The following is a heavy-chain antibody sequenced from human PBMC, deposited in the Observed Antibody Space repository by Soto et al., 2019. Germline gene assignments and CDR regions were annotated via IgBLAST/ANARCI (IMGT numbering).Heavy chain of an antibody. D-gene: IGHD3-3*01. V-gene: IGHV3-23*01. CDR2: ISGSGGST. J-gene: IGHJ4*02. CDR3: AKARAQYYDFWSGYPVAY. Sequence: HPGGSLRLSCAASGLTVSSYAMSWVRQAPGKGLEWVSAISGSGGSTYYADSVKGRFTISRDNSKNTLYLQMNSLRAEDTAVYYCAKARAQYYDFWSGYPVAYWGEGT. CDR1: GLTVSSYA.